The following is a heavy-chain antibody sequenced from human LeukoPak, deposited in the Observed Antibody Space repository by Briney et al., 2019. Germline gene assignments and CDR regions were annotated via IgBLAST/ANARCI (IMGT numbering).Heavy chain of an antibody. Sequence: GGSLRLSCSASGFIFSSYAMNWVRQASGKGLEWVSYINSGSGPTYYADSVKGRFTISRDSAKNSLYLLMNSLRDEDTAVYYCARNSGSYFRPFDIWGQGTMVTVSS. CDR2: INSGSGPT. CDR3: ARNSGSYFRPFDI. CDR1: GFIFSSYA. D-gene: IGHD1-26*01. V-gene: IGHV3-48*02. J-gene: IGHJ3*02.